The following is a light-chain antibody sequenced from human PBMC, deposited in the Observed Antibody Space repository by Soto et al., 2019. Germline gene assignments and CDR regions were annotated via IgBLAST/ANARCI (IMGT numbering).Light chain of an antibody. CDR2: AAS. V-gene: IGKV1-39*01. CDR3: QQSYSTPPIT. J-gene: IGKJ5*01. CDR1: QSISSY. Sequence: DIQMTQSPSSLSAFVGDRVTITCRASQSISSYLNWYQQKPGKAPNLLIYAASSLQSGVPSRFSGSGSGTDFTLTISNLQPEDFATYFCQQSYSTPPITFGQGTRLEIK.